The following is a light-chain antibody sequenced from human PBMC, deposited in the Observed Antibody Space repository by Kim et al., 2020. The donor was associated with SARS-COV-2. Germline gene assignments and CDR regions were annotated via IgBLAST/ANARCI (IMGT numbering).Light chain of an antibody. Sequence: SASVGDRVTLACRASQSIGIWLAWYQQKPGAAPKLLMSKASSLETGVPSRFSGSGSGTEFTLTISTLQSDDFATYYCQQYNSYPYNFGQGTKLEI. J-gene: IGKJ2*01. CDR2: KAS. CDR3: QQYNSYPYN. CDR1: QSIGIW. V-gene: IGKV1-5*03.